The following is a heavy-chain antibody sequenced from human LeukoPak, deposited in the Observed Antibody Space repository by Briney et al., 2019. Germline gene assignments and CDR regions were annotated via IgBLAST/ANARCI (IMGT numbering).Heavy chain of an antibody. V-gene: IGHV4-4*07. CDR1: GGSISSYY. D-gene: IGHD2-2*01. J-gene: IGHJ5*02. Sequence: NPSETLSLTCSVSGGSISSYYWSWIRQPAGKGLEWIGRIYSNGSTNYTPSLKSRVTMSLDTSKNQFSLKLSSVTAADTAIYYCARDWMYGIVVVSAAYWFDPWGQGTLVTVSS. CDR2: IYSNGST. CDR3: ARDWMYGIVVVSAAYWFDP.